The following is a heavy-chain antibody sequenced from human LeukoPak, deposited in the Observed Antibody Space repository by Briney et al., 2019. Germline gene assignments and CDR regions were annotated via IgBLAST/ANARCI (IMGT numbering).Heavy chain of an antibody. D-gene: IGHD5-18*01. J-gene: IGHJ4*02. Sequence: SQTLSLTCTVSGGSISSGSYYWSWIRQPAGKGLEWIGRIYTSGSTNYNPSLKSRVTISVDTSKNQFSLKLSSVTAADTAVYYCAREGGDTAMVPYGYYFDYWGQGTLVTVPS. CDR1: GGSISSGSYY. CDR2: IYTSGST. V-gene: IGHV4-61*02. CDR3: AREGGDTAMVPYGYYFDY.